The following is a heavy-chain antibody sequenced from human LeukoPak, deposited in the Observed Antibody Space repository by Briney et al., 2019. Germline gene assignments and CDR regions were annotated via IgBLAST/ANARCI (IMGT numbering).Heavy chain of an antibody. CDR2: FIPIFGTA. V-gene: IGHV1-69*13. J-gene: IGHJ4*02. CDR3: ARGDCNAREYYFDY. D-gene: IGHD3/OR15-3a*01. Sequence: SVKVSCKASGGPFSSYAISWVRQASGQGLEWMGGFIPIFGTANYAQKFQGRVTITADESTSTAYKQLSSLRSEDTAVYYCARGDCNAREYYFDYWGQGTLVTVSS. CDR1: GGPFSSYA.